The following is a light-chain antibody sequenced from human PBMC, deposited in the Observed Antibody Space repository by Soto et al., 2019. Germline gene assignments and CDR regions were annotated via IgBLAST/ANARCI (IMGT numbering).Light chain of an antibody. V-gene: IGKV3-20*01. CDR3: QQYGSSPPTYT. J-gene: IGKJ2*01. Sequence: EIVLTQSPGTLSLSPGERATLSCRASQSVSSNYLAWYQQRPGQTPRLLIYGASSRATGIPDRFSGSGSGTDFTLPISRLEPEDFAVYYCQQYGSSPPTYTFGQGTMLEIK. CDR1: QSVSSNY. CDR2: GAS.